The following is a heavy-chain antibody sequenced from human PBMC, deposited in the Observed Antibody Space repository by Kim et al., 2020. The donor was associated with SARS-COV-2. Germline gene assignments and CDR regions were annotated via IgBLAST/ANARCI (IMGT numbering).Heavy chain of an antibody. V-gene: IGHV3-53*04. CDR3: ARGPAYDFFDF. CDR1: GFSVSSNY. Sequence: GGSLRLSCAASGFSVSSNYMNWVRQPPGKGLEWVSVIYSDGSTYYADSVKGRLTISRHNSKNTLYLQMNSLRPEDTAVYYCARGPAYDFFDFWGQGTLVTVSS. CDR2: IYSDGST. J-gene: IGHJ4*02. D-gene: IGHD3-3*01.